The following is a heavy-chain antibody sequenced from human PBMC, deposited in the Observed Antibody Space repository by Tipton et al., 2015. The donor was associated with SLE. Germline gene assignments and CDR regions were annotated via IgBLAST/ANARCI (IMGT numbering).Heavy chain of an antibody. CDR2: IYYTGTTT. V-gene: IGHV4-39*07. Sequence: TLSLTCTVSGGSVRSSSKYWDWIRQPPGKGLEGIGSIYYTGTTTYYNSFLKSRVTMSVDTSKNQFSLRLTSVIAADTAVYYCARLHGYSYGLNWFDPWGQGTLISVSS. J-gene: IGHJ5*02. D-gene: IGHD5-18*01. CDR1: GGSVRSSSKY. CDR3: ARLHGYSYGLNWFDP.